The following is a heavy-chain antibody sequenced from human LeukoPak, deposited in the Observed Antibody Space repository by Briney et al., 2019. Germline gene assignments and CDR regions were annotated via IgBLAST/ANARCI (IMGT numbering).Heavy chain of an antibody. CDR1: GYTFTSYG. J-gene: IGHJ6*02. CDR3: ARDACSGGDCYSRTGGHMDV. V-gene: IGHV1-18*01. CDR2: ISTYNGNT. D-gene: IGHD2-15*01. Sequence: ASVKVSCKASGYTFTSYGISWVRQAPGQGLEWMGWISTYNGNTNYAQKLQGRVTMTTDTSTSAAYMELRSLRSDDTAVYYCARDACSGGDCYSRTGGHMDVWGQGTTVTVSS.